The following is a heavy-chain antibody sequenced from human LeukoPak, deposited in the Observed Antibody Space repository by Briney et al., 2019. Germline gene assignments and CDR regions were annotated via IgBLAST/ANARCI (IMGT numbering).Heavy chain of an antibody. V-gene: IGHV3-21*05. CDR2: LSGRSNSI. Sequence: GGSLRLSCAASGFTFTTYGMNWLRQAPGKGLEWVSYLSGRSNSIYYADSVKGRFTISRDNAKNSLYLQMNSLRAEDTAVYYCARGVGYGDYPTYWGQGTLVTVSS. CDR1: GFTFTTYG. CDR3: ARGVGYGDYPTY. D-gene: IGHD4-17*01. J-gene: IGHJ4*02.